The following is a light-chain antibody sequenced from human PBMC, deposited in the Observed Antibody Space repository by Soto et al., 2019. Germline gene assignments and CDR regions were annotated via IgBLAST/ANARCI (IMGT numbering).Light chain of an antibody. CDR3: QQYYSSPRT. Sequence: EIVLTQSPGTLSLSPGERATLSCRASQSVGGSYVAWYQQKPGQAPRVLFYGASNRATGIPDRFSGSGSGTDFTLTISRLEPEDFAVYYCQQYYSSPRTFGQGTKVEIK. CDR1: QSVGGSY. J-gene: IGKJ1*01. CDR2: GAS. V-gene: IGKV3-20*01.